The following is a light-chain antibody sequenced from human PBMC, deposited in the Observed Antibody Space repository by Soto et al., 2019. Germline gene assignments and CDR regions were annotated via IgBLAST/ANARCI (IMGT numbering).Light chain of an antibody. CDR1: SSDVGGYNS. CDR3: SSYTTSSTVV. V-gene: IGLV2-14*01. J-gene: IGLJ2*01. CDR2: EVT. Sequence: QSALTQPASVSGSPGQSITISCTGTSSDVGGYNSVSWYQQHPGKAPKLIIYEVTNRPSGVSDRFTGSKSGNTASLTISGLQAEDEADYSCSSYTTSSTVVFGGGTKVTVL.